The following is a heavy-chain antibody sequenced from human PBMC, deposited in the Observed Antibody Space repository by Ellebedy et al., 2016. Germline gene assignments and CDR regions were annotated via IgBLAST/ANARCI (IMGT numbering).Heavy chain of an antibody. CDR3: ARHVAVAGRRSGYFDY. J-gene: IGHJ4*02. CDR1: GFTFSSYS. V-gene: IGHV3-21*01. Sequence: GGSLRLXXAASGFTFSSYSMNWVRQAPGKGLEWVSSISSSSSYIYYADSVKGRFTISRDNAKNSLYLQMNSLRAEDTAVYYCARHVAVAGRRSGYFDYWGQGTLVTVSS. CDR2: ISSSSSYI. D-gene: IGHD6-19*01.